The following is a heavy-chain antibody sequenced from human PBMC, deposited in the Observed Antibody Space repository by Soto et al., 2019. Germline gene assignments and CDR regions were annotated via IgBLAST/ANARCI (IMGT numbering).Heavy chain of an antibody. Sequence: QVQPVESGGVVVQPGRSLRISCAASVVTFSSFGMHWVRRVPGKGLEWVALISYDGSKKYYADSVKGRFTISRDKSKNTLYLQMNSLRVEDTAVYYCAKDRGWSSADLDYWGQGTLVTVSS. D-gene: IGHD6-19*01. CDR1: VVTFSSFG. J-gene: IGHJ4*02. V-gene: IGHV3-30*18. CDR2: ISYDGSKK. CDR3: AKDRGWSSADLDY.